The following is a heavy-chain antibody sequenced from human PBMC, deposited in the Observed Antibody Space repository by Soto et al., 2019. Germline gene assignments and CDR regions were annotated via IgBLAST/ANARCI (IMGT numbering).Heavy chain of an antibody. CDR1: GGTFSSYA. CDR2: IIPIFGKA. V-gene: IGHV1-69*12. D-gene: IGHD6-6*01. Sequence: QVQLVQSGAEVKKPGSSVKVSCKASGGTFSSYAISWVRQAPGQGLEWMGGIIPIFGKANYAQKFQGRVRSPADEYTSTAYMELSSLRSEYTAVYYCARGQCGSIAARHYYYYGMDVWGQGTTVTVSS. CDR3: ARGQCGSIAARHYYYYGMDV. J-gene: IGHJ6*02.